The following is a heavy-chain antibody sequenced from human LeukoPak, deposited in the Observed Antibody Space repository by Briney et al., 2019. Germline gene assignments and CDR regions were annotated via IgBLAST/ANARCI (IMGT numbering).Heavy chain of an antibody. V-gene: IGHV5-51*01. CDR1: GYTFTTHW. J-gene: IGHJ4*02. CDR3: ARGLRYYFDY. Sequence: GESLKISCKGSGYTFTTHWIGWVRQMPGKGLEWMAIIYPGDSDTRYSPSFQGQVTISADKSISAAYLQWSSLKASDTAMYYCARGLRYYFDYWGQGTLVTVSS. CDR2: IYPGDSDT. D-gene: IGHD4-17*01.